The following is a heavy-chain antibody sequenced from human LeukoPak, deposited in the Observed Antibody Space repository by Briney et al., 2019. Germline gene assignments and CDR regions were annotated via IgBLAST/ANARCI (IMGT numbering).Heavy chain of an antibody. D-gene: IGHD1-26*01. Sequence: GGSLRLSCAASGFTFSSYAMNWVRQAPGKGLEWVSYISSSSTTVLYADSVKGRFTISRDNAKNSLYLQMNSLRDEDTAVYYCTRDSGLIVGALNFDYWGQGTLVTVSS. CDR3: TRDSGLIVGALNFDY. CDR2: ISSSSTTV. CDR1: GFTFSSYA. J-gene: IGHJ4*02. V-gene: IGHV3-48*02.